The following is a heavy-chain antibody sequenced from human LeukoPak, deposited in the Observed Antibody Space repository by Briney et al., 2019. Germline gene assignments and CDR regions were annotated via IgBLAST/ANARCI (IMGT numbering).Heavy chain of an antibody. D-gene: IGHD7-27*01. CDR2: INHSGST. CDR1: GGSFSGYY. V-gene: IGHV4-34*01. J-gene: IGHJ5*02. Sequence: SETLSLTCAVYGGSFSGYYWSWIRQPPGKGLEWIGEINHSGSTNYNPSLKSRVTISVDTSKNQFSLKLSSVTAADTAVYYCARRRLGYHHALNNWFDPWGQGTLVTVSS. CDR3: ARRRLGYHHALNNWFDP.